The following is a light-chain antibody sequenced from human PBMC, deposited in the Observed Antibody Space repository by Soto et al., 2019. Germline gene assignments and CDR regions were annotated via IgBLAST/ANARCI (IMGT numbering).Light chain of an antibody. V-gene: IGLV2-11*01. CDR2: DVT. CDR1: SSDVGAYNY. J-gene: IGLJ1*01. CDR3: CSYAGTYAYV. Sequence: QSALTQPRSVSGSPEQSVTISCTGTSSDVGAYNYVSWYQHHPGKAPKLMMYDVTKRPSGVPDRFSGSKSGNTASLTISGLQTEDEADYYCCSYAGTYAYVFGTGTKVTVL.